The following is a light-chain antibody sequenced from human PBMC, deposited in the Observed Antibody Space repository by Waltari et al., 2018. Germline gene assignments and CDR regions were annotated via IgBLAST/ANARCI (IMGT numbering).Light chain of an antibody. CDR2: EVS. J-gene: IGLJ1*01. CDR3: SSYTSSSRYV. Sequence: QSALTQPASVSGSPGQSITISCTGTSSDIGGYNYVPWYQQHPGKAPKLMIYEVSYRPSGVSHRFSGSKSGNTASLTISGLQTEDEADYYCSSYTSSSRYVFGIGTKVTVL. V-gene: IGLV2-14*01. CDR1: SSDIGGYNY.